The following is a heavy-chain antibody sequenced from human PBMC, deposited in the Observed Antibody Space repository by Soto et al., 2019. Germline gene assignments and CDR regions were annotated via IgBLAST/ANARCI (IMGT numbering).Heavy chain of an antibody. CDR3: SFLGNTDWVKGLSD. V-gene: IGHV4-30-4*01. CDR2: IYYIGST. D-gene: IGHD3-16*01. Sequence: SETLSLTCTVSGGSINSGDYYWSWIRQPPGKGLEWIGYIYYIGSTYYNPSLKSRVTISVDTSKNQFSLKLSSVTAADTAVYYCSFLGNTDWVKGLSDWGQGTLVTVSS. J-gene: IGHJ4*02. CDR1: GGSINSGDYY.